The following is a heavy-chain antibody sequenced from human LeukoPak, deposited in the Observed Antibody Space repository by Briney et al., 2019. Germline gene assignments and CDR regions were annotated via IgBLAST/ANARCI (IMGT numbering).Heavy chain of an antibody. CDR2: ISGSGGST. V-gene: IGHV3-23*01. CDR1: GFTFSGYA. CDR3: ARAHSGVTALDY. Sequence: GGSLRLSCAASGFTFSGYAMSWVRQAPGKGLEWVSAISGSGGSTYYADSVKGRFTISRDNSKNTLYLQMNSLRAEDTAVYYCARAHSGVTALDYWGQGTLVTVSS. D-gene: IGHD2-21*02. J-gene: IGHJ4*02.